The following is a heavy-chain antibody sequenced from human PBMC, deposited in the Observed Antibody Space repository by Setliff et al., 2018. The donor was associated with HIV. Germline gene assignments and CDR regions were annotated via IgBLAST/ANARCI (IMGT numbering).Heavy chain of an antibody. D-gene: IGHD2-2*02. Sequence: GGSLRLSCAASGFIVSSFWMNWVRQAPGKGLEWLANINEDGTERNCVDSVKGRFTISKDNAKNSVYLQMDSLRAEDTAVYYCTKGHYTTSGWGQGTLVTVSS. CDR1: GFIVSSFW. CDR2: INEDGTER. J-gene: IGHJ4*02. V-gene: IGHV3-7*01. CDR3: TKGHYTTSG.